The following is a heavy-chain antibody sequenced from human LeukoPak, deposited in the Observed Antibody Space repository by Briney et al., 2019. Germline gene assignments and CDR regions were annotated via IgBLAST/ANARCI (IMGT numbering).Heavy chain of an antibody. CDR2: IYYSGST. Sequence: YIYYSGSTYYNPSLKSRVTISVDTSKNQFSLKLSSVTAADTAVYYCASQYCGGDCWGFDYWGQGTLVTVSS. CDR3: ASQYCGGDCWGFDY. V-gene: IGHV4-30-4*01. D-gene: IGHD2-21*02. J-gene: IGHJ4*02.